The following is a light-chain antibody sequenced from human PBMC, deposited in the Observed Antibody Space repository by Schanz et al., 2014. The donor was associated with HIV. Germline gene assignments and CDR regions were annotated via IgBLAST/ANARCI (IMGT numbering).Light chain of an antibody. J-gene: IGKJ4*01. CDR3: QYFGNSGGT. Sequence: EIVLTQSPGTLSLSPGDRATLSCSASQSINSNFLGWYQQKLGQAPRLLIFGASNRAAGIPDRFSGTGSGTDFTLNSSSLEPEDFAVYYCQYFGNSGGTFGGGTKVEIK. CDR1: QSINSNF. V-gene: IGKV3-20*01. CDR2: GAS.